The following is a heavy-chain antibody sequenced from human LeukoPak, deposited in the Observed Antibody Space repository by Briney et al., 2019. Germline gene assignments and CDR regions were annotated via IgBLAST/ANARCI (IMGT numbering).Heavy chain of an antibody. D-gene: IGHD1-26*01. CDR1: GFTFSSYA. CDR2: ISGSGTSA. Sequence: GGSLRLSCAASGFTFSSYAMTWVRQAAGEGLQWVSGISGSGTSAYYADSVKGRFTISRDNSKNTLYLQMNSLRAEDTAVYYCAKGLSGSYDHGYWGQGTLVTVSS. J-gene: IGHJ4*02. V-gene: IGHV3-23*01. CDR3: AKGLSGSYDHGY.